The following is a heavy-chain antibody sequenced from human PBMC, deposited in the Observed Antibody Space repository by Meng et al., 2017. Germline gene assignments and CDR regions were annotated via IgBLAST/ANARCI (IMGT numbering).Heavy chain of an antibody. V-gene: IGHV4-34*01. J-gene: IGHJ4*02. D-gene: IGHD6-6*01. CDR2: INHSGST. CDR3: ARRGIAARPFYY. Sequence: QAQPQQAGSGLMNPSEALSLTCTGYGGSISGYYWSWIRQPPGKGLEWIGEINHSGSTNYNPSLKSRVTISVDTSKNQFSLKLSSVTAADTAVYYCARRGIAARPFYYWGQGTLVTVSS. CDR1: GGSISGYY.